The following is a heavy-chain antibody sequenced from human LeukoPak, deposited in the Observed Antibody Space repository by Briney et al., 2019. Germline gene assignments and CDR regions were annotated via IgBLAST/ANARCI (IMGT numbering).Heavy chain of an antibody. J-gene: IGHJ4*02. V-gene: IGHV4-59*01. Sequence: PSETLSLTCTVSNGSLSGSYWSWIRQPPGKRLEYIGQISGSGSTNYNPSLRSRVTISVDSSHKQFSLSLSSVTAADTAVYYCARGRHIPPYTGGWYFFDSWGQGILVTVPS. D-gene: IGHD6-19*01. CDR2: ISGSGST. CDR1: NGSLSGSY. CDR3: ARGRHIPPYTGGWYFFDS.